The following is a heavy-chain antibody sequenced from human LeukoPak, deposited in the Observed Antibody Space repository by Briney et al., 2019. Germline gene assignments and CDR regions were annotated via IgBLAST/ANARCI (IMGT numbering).Heavy chain of an antibody. CDR3: ARVVGATLVYFDY. V-gene: IGHV4-59*11. Sequence: SETLSLTCTVSGGSISSHYWSWIRQPPGKGLEWIGYIYYTGDTNYNPSLKSRVTISVDTSKNQFSLKLNSVTAADTAAYYCARVVGATLVYFDYWGQGTLVTVSS. J-gene: IGHJ4*02. CDR1: GGSISSHY. D-gene: IGHD1-26*01. CDR2: IYYTGDT.